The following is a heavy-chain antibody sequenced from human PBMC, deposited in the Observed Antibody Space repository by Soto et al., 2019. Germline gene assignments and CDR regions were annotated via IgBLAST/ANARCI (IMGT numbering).Heavy chain of an antibody. Sequence: KPSETLSLTCTVSGDSVSSGSYYWSWIRQPPGKGLEWIGYIYYSGSTDYNPSLKSRVTISVDTSKNQFSLKVSSVTAADTAVYFCARAPKIKNLSFDYWGQGSLVTVSS. D-gene: IGHD3-16*01. CDR2: IYYSGST. CDR1: GDSVSSGSYY. CDR3: ARAPKIKNLSFDY. V-gene: IGHV4-61*01. J-gene: IGHJ4*02.